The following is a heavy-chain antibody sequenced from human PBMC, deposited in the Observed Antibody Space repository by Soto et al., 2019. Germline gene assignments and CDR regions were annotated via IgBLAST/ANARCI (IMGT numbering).Heavy chain of an antibody. J-gene: IGHJ4*02. CDR3: AKGQYFDY. CDR1: GFTFSSYG. Sequence: GGSLRLSCAASGFTFSSYGMHWVRQAPGKGLEWVAVVSYDGSNKYYADSVKGRFTISRDNSKNTLYLQMNSLRAEDTAVYYCAKGQYFDYWGQGTLVTVSS. V-gene: IGHV3-30*18. CDR2: VSYDGSNK.